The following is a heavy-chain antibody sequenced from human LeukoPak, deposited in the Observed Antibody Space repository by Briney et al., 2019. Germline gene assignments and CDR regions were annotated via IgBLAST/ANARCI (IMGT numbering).Heavy chain of an antibody. CDR2: ISGSSGGT. J-gene: IGHJ3*02. Sequence: GGSLRLSCAASGFTFSSYAMSWVRQAPGKGLEWVSGISGSSGGTYYADSVKGRFTISRDNSKNTLYLQMNSLRAEDTAVYYCARDRGRAFDIWGQGTMVTVSS. CDR1: GFTFSSYA. D-gene: IGHD3/OR15-3a*01. CDR3: ARDRGRAFDI. V-gene: IGHV3-23*01.